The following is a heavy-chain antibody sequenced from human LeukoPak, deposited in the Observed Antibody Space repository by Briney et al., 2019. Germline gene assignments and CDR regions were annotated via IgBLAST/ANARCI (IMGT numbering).Heavy chain of an antibody. D-gene: IGHD1-26*01. V-gene: IGHV5-51*01. CDR1: GSSFTSYW. J-gene: IGHJ3*01. CDR3: ARHSPEWDLLGGGDAFNL. Sequence: GASLQISCKGSGSSFTSYWIGWVRQLPGKGLEWMGIIYPGDSDTRYNPSFEDQVTISADTSTNTSYLQWSSVRASDTAMYYCARHSPEWDLLGGGDAFNLWGQGTLVTVSS. CDR2: IYPGDSDT.